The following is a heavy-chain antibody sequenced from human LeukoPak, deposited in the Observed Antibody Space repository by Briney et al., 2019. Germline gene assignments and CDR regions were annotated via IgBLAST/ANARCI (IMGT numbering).Heavy chain of an antibody. J-gene: IGHJ5*02. D-gene: IGHD1-14*01. CDR1: GFSLSDYY. Sequence: GGSPRLSCAASGFSLSDYYINWIRQAPGRGLEWIAYITGSGESVYYADSVKGRFSVSRDNAANSVFLQMDSLRVDDSAVYYCTRDPEYSDTWGPGTLVTVTS. CDR3: TRDPEYSDT. CDR2: ITGSGESV. V-gene: IGHV3-11*01.